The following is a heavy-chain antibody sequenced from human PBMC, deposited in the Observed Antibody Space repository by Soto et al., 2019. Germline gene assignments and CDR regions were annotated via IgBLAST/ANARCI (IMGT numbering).Heavy chain of an antibody. D-gene: IGHD6-19*01. CDR1: GFTFSSYA. CDR2: ISGSGGST. Sequence: EVQLLESGGGLVQPGGSLRLSCAASGFTFSSYAMSWVRQAPGKGLEWVSAISGSGGSTYYADSVKGRFTISRDNSKNTLYLQMNSLRAEDTAVYYCAKDPPSGWYWGNWFDPWGQGTLVTVSS. V-gene: IGHV3-23*01. J-gene: IGHJ5*02. CDR3: AKDPPSGWYWGNWFDP.